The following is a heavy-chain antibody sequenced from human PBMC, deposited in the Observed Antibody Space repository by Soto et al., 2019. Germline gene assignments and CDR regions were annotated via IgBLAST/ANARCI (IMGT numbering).Heavy chain of an antibody. CDR3: ARDRVAAAGARYYGMDV. CDR2: IYYSGST. V-gene: IGHV4-30-4*01. Sequence: SETLSLTCPVSGCSISIGYYYWLWIRQPPGNCLECIGYIYYSGSTYYNPSLKSRVTISVDTSKNQFSLKLSSVTAADTAVYYCARDRVAAAGARYYGMDVWGQGTTVTVSS. D-gene: IGHD6-13*01. CDR1: GCSISIGYYY. J-gene: IGHJ6*02.